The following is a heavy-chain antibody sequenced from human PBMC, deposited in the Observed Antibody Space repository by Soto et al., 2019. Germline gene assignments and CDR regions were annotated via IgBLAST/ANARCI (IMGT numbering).Heavy chain of an antibody. J-gene: IGHJ6*02. CDR1: GYSFTDYH. CDR3: ARGHSTDCSNGVCSFFYNHEMDV. D-gene: IGHD2-8*01. CDR2: INPKSGGT. Sequence: ASVKVSCKASGYSFTDYHIHWVRQAPGQGLEWLGRINPKSGGTSTAQKFQGWVTMSRDRSISTVYMELTRLRSDDTAVYFCARGHSTDCSNGVCSFFYNHEMDVWGQGTTVTVSS. V-gene: IGHV1-2*04.